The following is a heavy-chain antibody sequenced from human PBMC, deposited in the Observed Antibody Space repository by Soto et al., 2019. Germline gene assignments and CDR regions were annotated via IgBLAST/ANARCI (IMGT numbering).Heavy chain of an antibody. D-gene: IGHD3-3*01. CDR3: ARDGSGSHYYYYGMDV. Sequence: QVQLVESGGGVVQPGRSLRLSCAASGFTFSSYGMHWVRQAPGKGLEWVAVIWYDGSNKYYADSVKGRFTISRDNSKKTLYLQMNSLRAEDTAVYYCARDGSGSHYYYYGMDVWGQGTTVTVSS. J-gene: IGHJ6*02. CDR1: GFTFSSYG. V-gene: IGHV3-33*01. CDR2: IWYDGSNK.